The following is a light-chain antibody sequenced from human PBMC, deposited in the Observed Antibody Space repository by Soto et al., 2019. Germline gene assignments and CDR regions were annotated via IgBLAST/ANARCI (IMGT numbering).Light chain of an antibody. Sequence: QSVLTQPPSASGTPGQRVTISCSGSRSIIGSNPVNWYQQLPGTGPKLLIDSNNQRPSGVPDRFSGSRSGTSASLAISGLQSEDEADYYCAAWDDSLYGRVFGTGTKLTVL. V-gene: IGLV1-44*01. CDR3: AAWDDSLYGRV. CDR2: SNN. CDR1: RSIIGSNP. J-gene: IGLJ1*01.